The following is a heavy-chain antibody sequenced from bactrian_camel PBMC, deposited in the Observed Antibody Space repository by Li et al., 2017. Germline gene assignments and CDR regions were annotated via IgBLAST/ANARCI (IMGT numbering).Heavy chain of an antibody. J-gene: IGHJ4*01. Sequence: HVQLVESGGGLVQAGEPLTLSCHSSANTASRCWAWFRQAPGKEREAVATIDGGKSLTLVADSVKGRFTISTDNAKNTLYLQMDSLKPEDTAMYYCAATRLYFGTCSWFHGEYDFWGQGTQVTVS. CDR1: ANTASRCW. CDR3: AATRLYFGTCSWFHGEYDF. D-gene: IGHD3*01. CDR2: IDGGKSLT. V-gene: IGHV3-2*01.